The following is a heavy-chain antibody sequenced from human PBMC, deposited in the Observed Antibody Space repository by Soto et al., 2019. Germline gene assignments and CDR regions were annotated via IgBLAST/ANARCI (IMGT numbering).Heavy chain of an antibody. J-gene: IGHJ3*01. Sequence: GASVKVSCKASGYTFTDSYIHWVRQAPGQGLEWMGWINANTGGTKYAQKFQGRVTMTRDTSITSAYLELSSPRSDDRAVYYCARDWIYCTGTSCHQGAFDVWGQGTMVTVSS. CDR2: INANTGGT. V-gene: IGHV1-2*02. D-gene: IGHD2-8*02. CDR1: GYTFTDSY. CDR3: ARDWIYCTGTSCHQGAFDV.